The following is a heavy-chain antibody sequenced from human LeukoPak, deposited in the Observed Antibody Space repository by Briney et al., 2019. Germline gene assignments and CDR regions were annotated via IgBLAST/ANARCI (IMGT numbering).Heavy chain of an antibody. Sequence: GGSLRLSCAASGFTFSSYAMSWVRQTPGKGLEWVSVISGSSGSAYYADSVKGRFTIFRDNSKNTLYLQMNSLRVEDTAIYYCASGRGYSSAAFDYWGQGTLVTVSS. V-gene: IGHV3-23*01. J-gene: IGHJ4*02. CDR3: ASGRGYSSAAFDY. CDR2: ISGSSGSA. D-gene: IGHD6-19*01. CDR1: GFTFSSYA.